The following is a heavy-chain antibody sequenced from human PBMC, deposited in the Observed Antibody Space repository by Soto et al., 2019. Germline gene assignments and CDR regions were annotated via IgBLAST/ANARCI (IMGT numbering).Heavy chain of an antibody. D-gene: IGHD6-19*01. V-gene: IGHV1-18*01. J-gene: IGHJ4*02. CDR1: GFSFTSYG. Sequence: QVQLVQSGGEVKKPGASVKVSCKASGFSFTSYGFSWVRQAPGEGLEWMGWVSAHNGYTTYARRFQGRVTMNTDSFTNTVYMELRSLGSDDTAVYYCARAGRSVAVALCDSWGQGTLVTVSS. CDR2: VSAHNGYT. CDR3: ARAGRSVAVALCDS.